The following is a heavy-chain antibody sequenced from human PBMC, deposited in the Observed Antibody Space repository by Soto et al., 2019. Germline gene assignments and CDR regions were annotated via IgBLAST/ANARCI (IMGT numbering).Heavy chain of an antibody. V-gene: IGHV3-9*01. CDR3: AREGGSGLFDP. D-gene: IGHD6-19*01. CDR1: GFTFEDYA. J-gene: IGHJ5*02. Sequence: EVQLVESGGGLVQPGRSLRLSCAASGFTFEDYAMHWVRQAPGKGLEWVSGISWNSDSRGYADSVKGRFTISRDNSKNTLYLQMNSLRAEDTAVYYCAREGGSGLFDPWGQGTLVTVSS. CDR2: ISWNSDSR.